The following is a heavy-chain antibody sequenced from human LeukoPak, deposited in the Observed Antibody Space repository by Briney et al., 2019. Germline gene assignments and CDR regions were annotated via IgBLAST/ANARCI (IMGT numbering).Heavy chain of an antibody. CDR1: GFTFSSYW. V-gene: IGHV3-7*01. D-gene: IGHD3-3*01. CDR2: IKQDGSEK. J-gene: IGHJ4*02. Sequence: GGSLRLPCAASGFTFSSYWMSWVRQAPGKGLEWVANIKQDGSEKYYVDSVKGRFTISRDNAKNSLYLQMNSLRAEDTAVYYCARARFLEWLPSFDYWGQGTLVTVSS. CDR3: ARARFLEWLPSFDY.